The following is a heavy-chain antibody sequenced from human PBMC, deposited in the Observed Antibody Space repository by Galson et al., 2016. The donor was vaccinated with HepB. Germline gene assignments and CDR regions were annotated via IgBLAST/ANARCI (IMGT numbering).Heavy chain of an antibody. V-gene: IGHV3-30*04. CDR2: TSFDSGNR. Sequence: SLRLSCAASGFTFSSYAMHWVRQAPGKGLEWVAVTSFDSGNRYYADSVKGRFTISRDNSKNTLFLQMNSLRAEDTAVYYCARMVEWELLGVGAFDMWGQGTMVIVSS. J-gene: IGHJ3*02. D-gene: IGHD1-26*01. CDR3: ARMVEWELLGVGAFDM. CDR1: GFTFSSYA.